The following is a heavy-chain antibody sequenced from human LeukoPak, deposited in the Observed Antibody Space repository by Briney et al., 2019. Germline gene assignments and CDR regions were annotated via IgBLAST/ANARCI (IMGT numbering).Heavy chain of an antibody. CDR1: GFTFSSYE. D-gene: IGHD3-22*01. J-gene: IGHJ4*02. Sequence: GGSLRLSCAASGFTFSSYEMNWVRQAPGKGLEWVSYISSSGSTIYYADSVKGRFTISRDNAKNPLYLQMNSLRAEDTAVYYCESRYYYDSSGYQYYFDYWGQGTLVTVSS. CDR3: ESRYYYDSSGYQYYFDY. CDR2: ISSSGSTI. V-gene: IGHV3-48*03.